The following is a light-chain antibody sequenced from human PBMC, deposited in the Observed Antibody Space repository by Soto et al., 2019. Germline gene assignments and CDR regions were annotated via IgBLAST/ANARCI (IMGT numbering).Light chain of an antibody. Sequence: QLVLTQAPSASGTPGQRVTISCSGSSSNIGSNTVNWYQQLPGTAPKLLIYYNNQRPSGVPDRFSGSKSGTSASLAISGVQSEDEADYYCAAWDDTLNVWMFGGGTKVTVL. CDR1: SSNIGSNT. CDR3: AAWDDTLNVWM. CDR2: YNN. J-gene: IGLJ3*02. V-gene: IGLV1-44*01.